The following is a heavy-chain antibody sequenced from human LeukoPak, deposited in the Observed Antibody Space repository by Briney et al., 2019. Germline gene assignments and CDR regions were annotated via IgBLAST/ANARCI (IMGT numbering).Heavy chain of an antibody. Sequence: GGSLRLSCAASGFTFSDYYMSWIRQAPGKGLEWVSYISNSGSTIYYADSVKGRFTISRDNAKNSLYLQMNSLRAEDTAVYYCARDRSYDILTGYYSPSDFDYWGQGTLVTVSS. V-gene: IGHV3-11*04. D-gene: IGHD3-9*01. J-gene: IGHJ4*02. CDR1: GFTFSDYY. CDR2: ISNSGSTI. CDR3: ARDRSYDILTGYYSPSDFDY.